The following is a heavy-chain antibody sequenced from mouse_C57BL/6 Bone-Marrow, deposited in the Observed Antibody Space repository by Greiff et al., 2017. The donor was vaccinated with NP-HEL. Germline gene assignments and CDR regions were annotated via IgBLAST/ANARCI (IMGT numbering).Heavy chain of an antibody. D-gene: IGHD1-1*01. V-gene: IGHV1-64*01. J-gene: IGHJ3*01. CDR1: GYTFTSYW. CDR3: ERLLAY. CDR2: IHPKSGST. Sequence: VQLQQPGAELVKPGASVKLSCKASGYTFTSYWMHWVKQRPGQGLEWIGMIHPKSGSTNYNEKFKSKATLTVDKSSSTAYMQLSSLTSEDSAVYYCERLLAYWGQGTLVTVSA.